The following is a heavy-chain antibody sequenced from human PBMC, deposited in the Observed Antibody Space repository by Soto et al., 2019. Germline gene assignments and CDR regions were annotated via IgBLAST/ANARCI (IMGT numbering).Heavy chain of an antibody. D-gene: IGHD3-9*01. CDR3: ARSPSNHFDWLPFGGDYYYYGMDV. Sequence: SETLSLTCTVSGGSISSYYWSWIRQPPRKGLEWSGYIYYSGSTNYNPTLKSRVTISVDTATNQFSLKLSSVTAADTPVYYCARSPSNHFDWLPFGGDYYYYGMDVWGQGATVTVSS. CDR1: GGSISSYY. V-gene: IGHV4-59*12. J-gene: IGHJ6*02. CDR2: IYYSGST.